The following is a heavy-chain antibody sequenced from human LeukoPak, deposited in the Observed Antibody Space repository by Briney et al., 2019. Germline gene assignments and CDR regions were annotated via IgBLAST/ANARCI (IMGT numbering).Heavy chain of an antibody. D-gene: IGHD2-15*01. V-gene: IGHV4-59*01. J-gene: IGHJ4*02. CDR2: IYYSGST. CDR1: AGSISSYY. Sequence: SETLSLTCTVSAGSISSYYWSWIRQPPGKGLGWIGYIYYSGSTNYNPSLKSRVSISVDTSKNQFALKLSSVTAADTAVYYCARGVHSLDYWGRGTLVTVSS. CDR3: ARGVHSLDY.